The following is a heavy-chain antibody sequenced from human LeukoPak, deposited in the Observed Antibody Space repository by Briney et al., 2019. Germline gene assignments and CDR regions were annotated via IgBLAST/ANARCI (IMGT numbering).Heavy chain of an antibody. D-gene: IGHD5-12*01. J-gene: IGHJ4*02. CDR1: GFTFDDYA. V-gene: IGHV3-9*01. CDR3: AKAATISLYYFDY. Sequence: GGSLRLSCAASGFTFDDYAMHWVRHAPGKGLEWVSGISWNSGSIGYADSVKGRFTISRDNAKNSLYLQMNSLRAEDTALYYCAKAATISLYYFDYWGQGTLVTVSS. CDR2: ISWNSGSI.